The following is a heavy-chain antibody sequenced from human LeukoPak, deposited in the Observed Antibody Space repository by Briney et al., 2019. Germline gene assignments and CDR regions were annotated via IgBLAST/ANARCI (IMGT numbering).Heavy chain of an antibody. J-gene: IGHJ5*02. CDR3: ARDPIAAAPRGWFDP. Sequence: ASVKVSCKASGYTFTSYYMHWVRQAPGQGLEWMGIINPSGGSTSYAQKFQGRVTMTRDMSTSTVYMELSSLRSEDTAVYCCARDPIAAAPRGWFDPWGQGTLVTVSS. D-gene: IGHD6-13*01. CDR1: GYTFTSYY. CDR2: INPSGGST. V-gene: IGHV1-46*01.